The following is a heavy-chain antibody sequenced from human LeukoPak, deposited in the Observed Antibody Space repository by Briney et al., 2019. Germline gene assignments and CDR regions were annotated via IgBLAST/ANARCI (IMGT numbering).Heavy chain of an antibody. CDR1: GFTFSSYA. D-gene: IGHD3-10*01. Sequence: PGGSLRLSCAASGFTFSSYAMHWVRQAPGKGLEWVAVISYDGSNKYYADSVKGRFTISRDNSKNTLYLQMNSLRAEDTAVYYCARDPGDYYGLGSFYYWGQGTLVTVSS. V-gene: IGHV3-30*04. CDR2: ISYDGSNK. J-gene: IGHJ4*02. CDR3: ARDPGDYYGLGSFYY.